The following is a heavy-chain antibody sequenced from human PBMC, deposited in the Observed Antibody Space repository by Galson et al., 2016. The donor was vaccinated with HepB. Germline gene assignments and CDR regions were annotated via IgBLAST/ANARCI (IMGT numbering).Heavy chain of an antibody. CDR3: SRVRNSYYGSGRDYYMDV. CDR1: GGSISSYY. D-gene: IGHD3-10*01. Sequence: LTCTVSGGSISSYYWSWIRQPPGKGLEWIGYIYYSGSTNYNASLKSRVTISVDTSKNQFSLKLSSVTAADTAVYYCSRVRNSYYGSGRDYYMDVLGKGSPGHRLL. J-gene: IGHJ6*03. CDR2: IYYSGST. V-gene: IGHV4-59*01.